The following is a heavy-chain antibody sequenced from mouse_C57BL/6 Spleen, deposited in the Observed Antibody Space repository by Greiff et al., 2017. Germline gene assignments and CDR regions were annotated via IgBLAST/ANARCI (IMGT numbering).Heavy chain of an antibody. Sequence: EVKLQQSGPELVKPGASVKISCKASGYTFTDYYMNWVKQSHGKSLEWIGDINPNNGGTSYNQKFKGKATLTVDKSSSTAYMELRSLTSEDSAVYYCARSHYGSSLDYWGQGTTLTVSS. J-gene: IGHJ2*01. V-gene: IGHV1-26*01. CDR2: INPNNGGT. CDR1: GYTFTDYY. CDR3: ARSHYGSSLDY. D-gene: IGHD1-1*01.